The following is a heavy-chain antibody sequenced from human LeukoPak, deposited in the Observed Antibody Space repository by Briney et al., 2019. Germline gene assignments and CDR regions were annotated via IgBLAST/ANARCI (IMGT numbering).Heavy chain of an antibody. J-gene: IGHJ3*02. CDR1: GGSFSGYY. V-gene: IGHV4-34*01. CDR3: ARELYSSGYHDAFDI. Sequence: PSETLSLTCAVYGGSFSGYYWSWIRQPPGKGLEWIGEINHSGSTNYNPSLKSRVTISVDTSNNQFSLRLSSVTAADTAVYYCARELYSSGYHDAFDIWGQGTTVTVSS. CDR2: INHSGST. D-gene: IGHD3-22*01.